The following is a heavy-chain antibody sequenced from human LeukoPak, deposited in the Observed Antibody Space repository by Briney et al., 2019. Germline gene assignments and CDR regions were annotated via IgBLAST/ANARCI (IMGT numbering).Heavy chain of an antibody. CDR2: ISSSSSSYI. V-gene: IGHV3-21*01. CDR1: GFTFSSYS. Sequence: GGSLRLSCAASGFTFSSYSMNWVRQAPGKGLEWVSSISSSSSSYIYYADSVKGRFTISRDNANNSLYLQMNSLRAEDTAVYYCARGGFTPYYDFWSGYYELRGHRFDPWGQGTLVTVSS. D-gene: IGHD3-3*01. CDR3: ARGGFTPYYDFWSGYYELRGHRFDP. J-gene: IGHJ5*02.